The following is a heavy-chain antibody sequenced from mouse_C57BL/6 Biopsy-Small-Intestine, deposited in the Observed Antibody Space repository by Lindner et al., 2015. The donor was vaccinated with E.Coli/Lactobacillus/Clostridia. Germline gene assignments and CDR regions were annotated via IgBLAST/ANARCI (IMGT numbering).Heavy chain of an antibody. D-gene: IGHD1-3*01. CDR3: ARPQRMGYSSHSLYYDY. J-gene: IGHJ4*01. V-gene: IGHV1-84*02. CDR1: GYSFTGFY. CDR2: INPENGAT. Sequence: SVKVSCKASGYSFTGFYLHWIRQARGQGLEWMGWINPENGATSYASTFQGRVTMTRDTSVSTVYMELNDLISDDTAVYFCARPQRMGYSSHSLYYDYWGHGTLVTVSS.